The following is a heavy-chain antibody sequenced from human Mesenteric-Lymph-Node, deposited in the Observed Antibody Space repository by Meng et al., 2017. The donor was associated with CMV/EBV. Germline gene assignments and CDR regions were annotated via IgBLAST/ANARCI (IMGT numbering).Heavy chain of an antibody. J-gene: IGHJ4*02. CDR2: ISGSGGST. CDR1: GFTFSSYA. V-gene: IGHV3-23*01. D-gene: IGHD2-2*01. Sequence: GGSLRLSCAASGFTFSSYAMSWVHQAPGKGLEWVSAISGSGGSTFYTDSVKGRFTISRDNSKNTLYLQMNSLRAEDTAVYYCAKDRDIVVVPAFDYWGQGTLVTVSS. CDR3: AKDRDIVVVPAFDY.